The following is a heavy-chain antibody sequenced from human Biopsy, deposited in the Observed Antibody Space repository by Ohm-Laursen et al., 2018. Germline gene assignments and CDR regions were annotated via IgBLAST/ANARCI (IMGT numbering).Heavy chain of an antibody. CDR3: ARDER. J-gene: IGHJ4*01. D-gene: IGHD5-24*01. CDR1: GFMFGASS. CDR2: INSDGSVK. V-gene: IGHV3-7*01. Sequence: SLRLSCSAFGFMFGASSMSWVRQAPGKGLEWVANINSDGSVKYFADSVKGRFTISRDNAENSMYLQMSSLTVDDTAAYYCARDERWGQGTLVTVSS.